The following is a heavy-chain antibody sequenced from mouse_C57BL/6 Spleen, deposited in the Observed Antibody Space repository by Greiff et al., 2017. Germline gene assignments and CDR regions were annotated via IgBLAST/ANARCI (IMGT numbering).Heavy chain of an antibody. CDR3: ARVYYGSSFYAMDY. J-gene: IGHJ4*01. CDR1: GYAFSSSW. V-gene: IGHV1-82*01. CDR2: IYPGDGDT. D-gene: IGHD1-1*01. Sequence: VQLKESGPELVKPGASVKISCKASGYAFSSSWMNWVKQRPGKGLEWIGRIYPGDGDTNYNGKFKGKATLTADKSSSTAYMQLSSLTSEDSAVYFCARVYYGSSFYAMDYWGQGTSVTVSS.